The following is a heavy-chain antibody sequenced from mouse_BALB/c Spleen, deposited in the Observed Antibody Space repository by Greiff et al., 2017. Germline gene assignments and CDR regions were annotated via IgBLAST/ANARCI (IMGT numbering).Heavy chain of an antibody. CDR1: GYTFSSYW. D-gene: IGHD2-4*01. J-gene: IGHJ3*01. Sequence: QVQLKESGAELMKPGASVKISCKATGYTFSSYWIEWVKQRPGHGLEWIGEILPGSGSTNYNEKFKGKATFTADTSSNTAYMQLSSLTSEDSAVYYCARRVRTMITTAPFAYWGQGTLVTVSA. CDR2: ILPGSGST. V-gene: IGHV1-9*01. CDR3: ARRVRTMITTAPFAY.